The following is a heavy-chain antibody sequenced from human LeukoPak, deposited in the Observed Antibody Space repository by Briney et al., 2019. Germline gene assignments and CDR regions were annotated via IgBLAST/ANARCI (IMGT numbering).Heavy chain of an antibody. Sequence: ASVKDSCKASGYTFSGTGWYLYWLRQAPGQGLECMGWIYPNNGATAYAQKFQGRVAMTRDTSISTAYMELRKLRPDDTVVYYCARDGPAQMVEFDYWGQGTLVTVSS. J-gene: IGHJ4*02. CDR3: ARDGPAQMVEFDY. CDR2: IYPNNGAT. D-gene: IGHD3-10*01. CDR1: GYTFSGTGWY. V-gene: IGHV1-2*02.